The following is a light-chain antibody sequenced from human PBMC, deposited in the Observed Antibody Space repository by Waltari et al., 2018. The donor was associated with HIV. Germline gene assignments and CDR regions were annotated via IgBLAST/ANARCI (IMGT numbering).Light chain of an antibody. J-gene: IGLJ2*01. CDR2: NNN. V-gene: IGLV1-44*01. CDR1: SSNIGSNS. CDR3: AAWDDRLNGLV. Sequence: QSVLTQPPSTSGTPGQRVTISCSGGSSNIGSNSLNWYQQFPGTAPKLLIHNNNQRPSGVPDQFSGSKSGTSASLAISGLQSEDEAHYYCAAWDDRLNGLVFGGGTKLTVL.